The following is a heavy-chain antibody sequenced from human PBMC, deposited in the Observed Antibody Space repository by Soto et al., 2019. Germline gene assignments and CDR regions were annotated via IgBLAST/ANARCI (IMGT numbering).Heavy chain of an antibody. J-gene: IGHJ4*02. CDR3: ARGVVSTGYFDY. Sequence: EVQLAESGGGLVQPGGSLRLSCAASGFTFSDHYMDWVRQAPGKGLEWVGRSRDKVHSHTTEYAASVKGRFTISRGDSENSLYLQMNSLKTEETAVYYCARGVVSTGYFDYWGQGTQVTVSS. D-gene: IGHD5-12*01. CDR2: SRDKVHSHTT. CDR1: GFTFSDHY. V-gene: IGHV3-72*01.